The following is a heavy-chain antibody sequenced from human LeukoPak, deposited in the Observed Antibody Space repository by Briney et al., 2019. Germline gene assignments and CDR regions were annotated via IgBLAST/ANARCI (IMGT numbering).Heavy chain of an antibody. V-gene: IGHV1-69*04. CDR1: GGTFSSYA. CDR2: IIPILGIA. Sequence: ASVKVSCKACGGTFSSYAISWVRQAPGQGLEWMGRIIPILGIANYAQKFQGRVTITADKSTSTAYMELSSLRSEDTAVYYCASTVTTPYNWFDPWGQGTLVTVSS. J-gene: IGHJ5*02. CDR3: ASTVTTPYNWFDP. D-gene: IGHD4-17*01.